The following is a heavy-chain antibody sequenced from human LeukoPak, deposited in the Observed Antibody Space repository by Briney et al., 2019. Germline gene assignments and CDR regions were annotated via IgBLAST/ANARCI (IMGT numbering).Heavy chain of an antibody. J-gene: IGHJ5*02. V-gene: IGHV4-59*01. D-gene: IGHD6-13*01. CDR1: GGSISSYY. CDR3: ARDVIAAADNWFDP. Sequence: PSETLSLTCTVSGGSISSYYWSWIRQPPGKGLEWIGYIYYSGSTNYNPSLKSRVTISVDTSKNQFSLKLSSVTAADTAVYYCARDVIAAADNWFDPWGQGTLVTVSS. CDR2: IYYSGST.